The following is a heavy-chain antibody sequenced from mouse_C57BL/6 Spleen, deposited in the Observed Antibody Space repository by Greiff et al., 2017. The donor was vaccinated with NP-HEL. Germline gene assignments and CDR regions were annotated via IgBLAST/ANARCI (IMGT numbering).Heavy chain of an antibody. Sequence: QVQLQQPGAELVMPGASVKLSCKASGYTFTSYWMHWVKQRPGQGLEWIGEIDPFDSYTNYNQKFKGKSTLTVDKSSSTAYMQLSSLTSEDAAVYYCARSDSDGNPYFDYWGQGTTLTVSS. J-gene: IGHJ2*01. CDR2: IDPFDSYT. CDR1: GYTFTSYW. CDR3: ARSDSDGNPYFDY. V-gene: IGHV1-69*01. D-gene: IGHD2-1*01.